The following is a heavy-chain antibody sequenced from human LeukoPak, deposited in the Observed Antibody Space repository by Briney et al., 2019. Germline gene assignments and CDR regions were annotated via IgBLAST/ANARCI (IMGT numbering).Heavy chain of an antibody. Sequence: SETLSLTCTVSGASVGSAGYYWSWIRQPPGGGLEWIGYIYYISNTNYNPSLKSRVTMSVDPSKKQFSLKLNSVTAADTAVYYCARTQSQSGSYRYYFGYWGQGTLVTVSS. CDR1: GASVGSAGYY. V-gene: IGHV4-61*08. J-gene: IGHJ4*02. CDR2: IYYISNT. D-gene: IGHD1-26*01. CDR3: ARTQSQSGSYRYYFGY.